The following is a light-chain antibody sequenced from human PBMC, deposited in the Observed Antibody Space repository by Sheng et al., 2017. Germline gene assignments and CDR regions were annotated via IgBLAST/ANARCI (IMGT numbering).Light chain of an antibody. Sequence: EIVLTQSPGTLSLSPGERATLSCRASQSVSSNYLAWYQQKPGQAPRLLIYGASSRATGIPDRFSGSGSGTDFTLTITRLGPEDCAVYYCQQYGNSAYSFGQGTKVEIK. CDR3: QQYGNSAYS. CDR1: QSVSSNY. V-gene: IGKV3-20*01. J-gene: IGKJ2*03. CDR2: GAS.